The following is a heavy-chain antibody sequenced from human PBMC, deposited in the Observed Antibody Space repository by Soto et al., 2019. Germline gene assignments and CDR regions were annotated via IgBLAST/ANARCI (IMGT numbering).Heavy chain of an antibody. CDR3: ARDRDIVVVVAATRNYYYGMDV. J-gene: IGHJ6*02. Sequence: QVQLVQSGAEVQKPGSSVKVSCKASGGTFSSYAISWVRQAPGQGLEWMGGIIPIFGTANYAQKFQGRVTITADESTSTAYMELSSLRSEDTAVYYCARDRDIVVVVAATRNYYYGMDVWGQGTTVTVSS. D-gene: IGHD2-15*01. CDR2: IIPIFGTA. CDR1: GGTFSSYA. V-gene: IGHV1-69*01.